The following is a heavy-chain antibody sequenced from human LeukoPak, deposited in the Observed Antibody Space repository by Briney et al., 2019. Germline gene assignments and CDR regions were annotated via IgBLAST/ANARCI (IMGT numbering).Heavy chain of an antibody. CDR1: GYPISNGYY. CDR3: ARHRLFDTTGYYYDFDY. Sequence: SETLSLTCAVSGYPISNGYYWGWIRQPPGKGLEWIGSIYYSGNTYDNPSLKSRVTISLDTSKNQFSLRLCSVTASDTAVYYCARHRLFDTTGYYYDFDYWGQGTLVTVSS. CDR2: IYYSGNT. V-gene: IGHV4-38-2*01. D-gene: IGHD3-22*01. J-gene: IGHJ4*02.